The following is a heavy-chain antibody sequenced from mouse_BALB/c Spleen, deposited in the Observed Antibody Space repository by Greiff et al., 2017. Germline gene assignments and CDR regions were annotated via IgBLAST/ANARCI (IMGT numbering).Heavy chain of an antibody. J-gene: IGHJ2*01. D-gene: IGHD1-1*01. CDR2: IDPANGNT. CDR3: ARPHYCGSSLFDY. V-gene: IGHV14-3*02. Sequence: VHVKQSGAELVKPGASVKLSCTASGFNIKDTYMHWVKQRPEQGLEWIGRIDPANGNTKYDPKFQGKATITADTSSNTAYLQLSSLTSEDTAVYYCARPHYCGSSLFDYWGQGTTLTVSA. CDR1: GFNIKDTY.